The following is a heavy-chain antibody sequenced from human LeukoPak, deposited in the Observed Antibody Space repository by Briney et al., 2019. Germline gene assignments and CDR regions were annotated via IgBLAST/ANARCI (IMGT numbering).Heavy chain of an antibody. CDR2: SNSDGSST. D-gene: IGHD6-25*01. Sequence: GGSLRLSCVASGFTFSRYWMHWVRRAPGKGLVWVSRSNSDGSSTNYADSVKGRFTISRDNAKNTLYLQMNSLRAEDTAVYYCAKEGQRDWFDPWGQGTLVTVSS. CDR3: AKEGQRDWFDP. J-gene: IGHJ5*02. V-gene: IGHV3-74*01. CDR1: GFTFSRYW.